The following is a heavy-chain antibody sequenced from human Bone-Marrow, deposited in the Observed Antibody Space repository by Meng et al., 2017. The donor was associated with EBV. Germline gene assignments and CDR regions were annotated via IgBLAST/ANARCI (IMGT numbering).Heavy chain of an antibody. V-gene: IGHV1-46*01. Sequence: QVQPVQSGAEVKKPGASVKVSCKASGYTFTGYYMHWVRQAPGQGLEWMGLINPSGGSTTYAQKFQGRVTTTRDTSTSTVYMELSSLSSEDTAVYYCATNPGIAAAGIDYWGQGTLVNVSS. D-gene: IGHD6-13*01. CDR2: INPSGGST. CDR1: GYTFTGYY. J-gene: IGHJ4*02. CDR3: ATNPGIAAAGIDY.